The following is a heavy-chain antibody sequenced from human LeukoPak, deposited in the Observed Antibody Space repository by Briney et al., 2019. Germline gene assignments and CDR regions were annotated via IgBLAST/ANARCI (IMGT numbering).Heavy chain of an antibody. CDR1: GFTFSNYW. CDR2: IKQDGSEK. D-gene: IGHD3-3*01. V-gene: IGHV3-7*03. Sequence: GGSLRLSCAASGFTFSNYWMHWVRQAPGKGLEWVANIKQDGSEKYYVGSVKGRFSISRDNAKNSVYLQMNSLKTEDTAVYYCTRTYYDFWSGYYPDYYYGMDVWGQGTTVTVSS. J-gene: IGHJ6*02. CDR3: TRTYYDFWSGYYPDYYYGMDV.